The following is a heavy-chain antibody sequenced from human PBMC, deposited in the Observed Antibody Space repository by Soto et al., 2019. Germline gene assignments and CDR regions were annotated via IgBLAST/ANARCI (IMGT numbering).Heavy chain of an antibody. CDR3: ARGKLYSSSWYLGAFDI. V-gene: IGHV4-34*01. Sequence: SETLSLTCAVYGGSFSGYYWSWIRQPPGKGLEWIGEINHSGSTNYNPSLKSRVTISVDTSKNQFSLKLSSVTAADTAVYYCARGKLYSSSWYLGAFDISGQGTMVTVSS. J-gene: IGHJ3*02. D-gene: IGHD6-13*01. CDR1: GGSFSGYY. CDR2: INHSGST.